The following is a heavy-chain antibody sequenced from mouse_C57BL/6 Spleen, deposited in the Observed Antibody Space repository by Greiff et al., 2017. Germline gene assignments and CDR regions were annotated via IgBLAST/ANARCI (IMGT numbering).Heavy chain of an antibody. D-gene: IGHD2-10*02. V-gene: IGHV2-2*01. CDR2: IWSGGST. Sequence: QVHVKQSGPGLVQPSQSLSITCTVSGFSLTSYGVHWVRQSPGKGLEWLGVIWSGGSTDYNAAFISRLSISKDNSKSQVFFKMNSLQADDTAIYYCARNSYDDYFDYWGQGTTLTVSS. J-gene: IGHJ2*01. CDR1: GFSLTSYG. CDR3: ARNSYDDYFDY.